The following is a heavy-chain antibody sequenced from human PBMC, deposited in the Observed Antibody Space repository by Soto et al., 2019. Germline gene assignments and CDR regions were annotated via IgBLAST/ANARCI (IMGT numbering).Heavy chain of an antibody. D-gene: IGHD2-2*01. CDR1: GFTFSSYA. Sequence: GGSLRLSCAASGFTFSSYAMSWVRQAPGKGLEWVSAISGSGGSTYYADSVKGRFTISRDNSKNTLYLQMNSLRAEDTAVYYCAKLRDCSSTSCYYYGMDVWGQGTTVTVSS. CDR2: ISGSGGST. V-gene: IGHV3-23*01. CDR3: AKLRDCSSTSCYYYGMDV. J-gene: IGHJ6*02.